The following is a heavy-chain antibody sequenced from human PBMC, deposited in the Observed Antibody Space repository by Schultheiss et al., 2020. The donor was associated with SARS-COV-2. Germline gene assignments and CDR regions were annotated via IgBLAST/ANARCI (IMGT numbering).Heavy chain of an antibody. CDR3: ARWFRPGGGAFDI. D-gene: IGHD3-10*01. CDR2: INHSGTT. J-gene: IGHJ3*02. Sequence: SQTLSLTCAVYGGSFSGYYWSWIRQPPGKGLEWIGEINHSGTTKYNPSLKSRGTISIDKSKNQFSLKVSSVTAADTAVYYCARWFRPGGGAFDIWGQGTMVTVSS. CDR1: GGSFSGYY. V-gene: IGHV4-34*01.